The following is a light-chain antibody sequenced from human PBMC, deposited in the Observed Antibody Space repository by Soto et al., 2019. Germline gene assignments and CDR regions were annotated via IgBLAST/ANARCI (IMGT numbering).Light chain of an antibody. V-gene: IGKV4-1*01. CDR2: WAS. J-gene: IGKJ2*01. Sequence: DIVMTQSPDSLAVSLGERATINCKSSQSVLYNSNNKNYLAWYQQKPGQPPKLLIYWASTRESGVPDRFSGSGSGTDFTLTISSLQAEDVAVYYCQQYYSSPPTFGHGTKLEIK. CDR3: QQYYSSPPT. CDR1: QSVLYNSNNKNY.